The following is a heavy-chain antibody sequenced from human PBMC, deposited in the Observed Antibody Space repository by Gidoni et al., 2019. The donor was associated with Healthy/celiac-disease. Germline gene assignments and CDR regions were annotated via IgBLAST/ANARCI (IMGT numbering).Heavy chain of an antibody. Sequence: QVQLQQWGAGLLKPSETLSLTCAVYGGSFSGYYWSWIRQPPGKGLEWIGEINHSGSTNYNPSLKSRVTISVDTSKNQFSLKLSSVTAADTAVYYCARRAFYCSSTSCYRDWFDPWGQGTLVTVSS. CDR3: ARRAFYCSSTSCYRDWFDP. CDR2: INHSGST. V-gene: IGHV4-34*01. CDR1: GGSFSGYY. J-gene: IGHJ5*02. D-gene: IGHD2-2*02.